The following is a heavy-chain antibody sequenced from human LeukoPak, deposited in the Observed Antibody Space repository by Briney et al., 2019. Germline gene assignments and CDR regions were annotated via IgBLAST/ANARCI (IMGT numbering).Heavy chain of an antibody. J-gene: IGHJ5*02. CDR1: GDSMSSYY. V-gene: IGHV4-4*07. CDR2: IHTSWTT. CDR3: ARGDHYDGGGRNWFDP. Sequence: SETLSLTCTVSGDSMSSYYWNFIRQPAGKGLEWIGRIHTSWTTYYNPSLKSRITMSVDTSRNQFSLRLTSVTAADTAVYYCARGDHYDGGGRNWFDPWGQGTLVTVSS. D-gene: IGHD3-16*01.